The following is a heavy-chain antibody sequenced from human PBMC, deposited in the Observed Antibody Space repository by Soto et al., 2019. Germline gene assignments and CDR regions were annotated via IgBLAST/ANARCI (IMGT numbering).Heavy chain of an antibody. V-gene: IGHV4-59*01. CDR2: IYYSGST. J-gene: IGHJ4*02. CDR1: GGSISSYY. Sequence: SETLSLTCTVSGGSISSYYWSWIRQPPGKGLEWIGYIYYSGSTNYNPSLKSRVTISVDTSKNQFSLKLSSVTAADTAVYYCARDDEGLNLGYWGQGTLVTVSS. CDR3: ARDDEGLNLGY.